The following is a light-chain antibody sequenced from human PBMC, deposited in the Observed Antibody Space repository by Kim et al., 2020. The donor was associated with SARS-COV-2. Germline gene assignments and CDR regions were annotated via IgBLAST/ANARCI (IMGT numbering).Light chain of an antibody. Sequence: SPGERATLSGRASETVNSNLAWYQQKPGQAPRLLIYGASTRATGIPARFSGSGSGTEFTLTISSLQSEDFALYYCQQYNNWPPWTFGQGTKVDIK. CDR2: GAS. J-gene: IGKJ1*01. CDR1: ETVNSN. V-gene: IGKV3-15*01. CDR3: QQYNNWPPWT.